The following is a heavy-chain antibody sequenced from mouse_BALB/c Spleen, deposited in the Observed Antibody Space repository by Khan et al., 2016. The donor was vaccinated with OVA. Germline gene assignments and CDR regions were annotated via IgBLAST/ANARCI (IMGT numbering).Heavy chain of an antibody. CDR3: SRGITASKGDYYAMDY. J-gene: IGHJ4*01. CDR1: GFTFSSYG. V-gene: IGHV5-6*01. CDR2: ISSGGHYT. Sequence: EVELVESGGDLVKPGGSLKLSCAASGFTFSSYGMSWVRQTPDKRLEWVATISSGGHYTYCPDSVRGRFTISRDNAKNTLYLQMSSLKSEDTAMYYCSRGITASKGDYYAMDYWGQGTSVTVSS. D-gene: IGHD1-2*01.